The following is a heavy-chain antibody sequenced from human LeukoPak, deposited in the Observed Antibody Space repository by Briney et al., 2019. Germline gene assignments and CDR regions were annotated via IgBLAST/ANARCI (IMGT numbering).Heavy chain of an antibody. D-gene: IGHD6-6*01. J-gene: IGHJ6*03. CDR2: IIPIFGTA. Sequence: GASVKVSCKASGYTFTGYAISWVRQAPGQGLEWMGGIIPIFGTANYAQKFQGRVTITADESTSTAYMELRSLRSEDTAVYYCARVPGYQLVPNYYYYMDVWGKGTTVTVSS. CDR1: GYTFTGYA. V-gene: IGHV1-69*13. CDR3: ARVPGYQLVPNYYYYMDV.